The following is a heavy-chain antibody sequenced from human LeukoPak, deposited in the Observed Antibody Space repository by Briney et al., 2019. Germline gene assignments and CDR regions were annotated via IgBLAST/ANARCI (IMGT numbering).Heavy chain of an antibody. CDR3: ARRGSGSYSF. D-gene: IGHD1-26*01. V-gene: IGHV4-39*01. CDR1: GGSISSSSDY. Sequence: SETLSLTCTVSGGSISSSSDYWGWIRQPPGKGLEWIGSIYYSGSTYYNPSLKSRVTISVDTSKNQFSLKLSSVTAADTAVYYCARRGSGSYSFWGQGTLVAVSS. CDR2: IYYSGST. J-gene: IGHJ4*02.